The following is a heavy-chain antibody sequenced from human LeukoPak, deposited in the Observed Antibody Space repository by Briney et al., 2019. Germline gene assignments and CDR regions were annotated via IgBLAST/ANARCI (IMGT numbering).Heavy chain of an antibody. CDR2: IKQDGSEK. D-gene: IGHD3-22*01. Sequence: GGSLRLSCAASGFTFSSYWMSWVRQAPGKGLEWVANIKQDGSEKYYVDSVKGRFTISRDNAKNSLYLQMNSLRAEDTAVYYCASYYYDSSGYRRIWDAFDIWGQGTMVTVSS. V-gene: IGHV3-7*01. CDR3: ASYYYDSSGYRRIWDAFDI. CDR1: GFTFSSYW. J-gene: IGHJ3*02.